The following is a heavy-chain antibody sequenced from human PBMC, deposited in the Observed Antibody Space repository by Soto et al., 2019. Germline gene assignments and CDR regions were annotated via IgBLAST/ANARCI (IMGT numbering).Heavy chain of an antibody. J-gene: IGHJ6*02. D-gene: IGHD5-18*01. CDR2: ISYDGSNK. CDR1: GFTFSSYA. Sequence: GGSLRLSCAASGFTFSSYAMHWVRQAPGKGLEWVAVISYDGSNKYYADSVKGRFTISRDNSKNTLYLQMNSLRAEDTAVYYCARADSSGYSYGYFGMDVWGQGTTVTVSS. V-gene: IGHV3-30-3*01. CDR3: ARADSSGYSYGYFGMDV.